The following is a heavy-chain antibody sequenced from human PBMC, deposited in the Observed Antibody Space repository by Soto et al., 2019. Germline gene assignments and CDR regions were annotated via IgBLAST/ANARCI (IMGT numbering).Heavy chain of an antibody. Sequence: ASVKVSCKASGYTFTSYYMHWVRQAPGQGLEWMGIINPSGGNTNYAQKLQGRVTMTTDTSTSTAYMELRSLRSDDTAVYYCARDFSYDSSGYWWYFDYWGQGTLVTVSS. CDR1: GYTFTSYY. V-gene: IGHV1-46*01. D-gene: IGHD3-22*01. CDR2: INPSGGNT. CDR3: ARDFSYDSSGYWWYFDY. J-gene: IGHJ4*02.